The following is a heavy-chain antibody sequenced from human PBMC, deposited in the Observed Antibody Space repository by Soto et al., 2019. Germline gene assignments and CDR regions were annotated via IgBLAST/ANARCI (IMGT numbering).Heavy chain of an antibody. J-gene: IGHJ4*02. CDR3: ASPSKYDSSGLREYYFDY. V-gene: IGHV1-69*13. D-gene: IGHD3-22*01. Sequence: SVKVSCKASGGTFSSYAISWVRQAPGQGLEWMGGIIPIFGTANYAQKFQGRVTITADESTSTAYMELSSLRSEDTAVYYCASPSKYDSSGLREYYFDYWGQGTLVTVSS. CDR1: GGTFSSYA. CDR2: IIPIFGTA.